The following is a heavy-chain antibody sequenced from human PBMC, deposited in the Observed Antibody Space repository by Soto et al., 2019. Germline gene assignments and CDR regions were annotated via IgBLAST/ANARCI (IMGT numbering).Heavy chain of an antibody. Sequence: QVQLQESGPGLVEPSQTLSLTCTVSGGSISSGDYFWSWIRQPLGEGLEWIGHIYHGGSTYNNPSLKTRVTISVDTSKNQFSLNLNSVTAADTAVYYCAGGLSGDKVDYWGQGTLVTVSS. CDR3: AGGLSGDKVDY. D-gene: IGHD7-27*01. CDR1: GGSISSGDYF. V-gene: IGHV4-30-4*01. CDR2: IYHGGST. J-gene: IGHJ4*02.